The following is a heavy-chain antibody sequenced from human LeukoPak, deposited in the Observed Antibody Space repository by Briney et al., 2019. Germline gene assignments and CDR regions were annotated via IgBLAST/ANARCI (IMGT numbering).Heavy chain of an antibody. D-gene: IGHD5-24*01. CDR3: ARDKYGYNTPIDY. CDR1: GFTFSNFG. CDR2: ISYDGSNK. V-gene: IGHV3-30-3*01. Sequence: GRSLRLSCAASGFTFSNFGMYWVRQAPGKGLEWVAVISYDGSNKYHAGSVKGRFTISRDNSKNTLYLQMNSLRLEDTAVYYCARDKYGYNTPIDYWGQGTLVTVSS. J-gene: IGHJ4*02.